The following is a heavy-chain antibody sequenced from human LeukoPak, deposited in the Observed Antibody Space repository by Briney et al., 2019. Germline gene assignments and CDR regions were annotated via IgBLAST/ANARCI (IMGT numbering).Heavy chain of an antibody. V-gene: IGHV1-69*05. J-gene: IGHJ4*02. CDR2: IIPIFGTA. CDR3: ARGRGSYYSTPFDY. CDR1: GGTFSSYA. Sequence: ASVKVSCKASGGTFSSYAISWVRQAPGQGLEWMGGIIPIFGTANYAQKFQGRVTITTDESTSTAYMELCSLRSEDTAVYYCARGRGSYYSTPFDYWGQGTLVTVSS. D-gene: IGHD1-26*01.